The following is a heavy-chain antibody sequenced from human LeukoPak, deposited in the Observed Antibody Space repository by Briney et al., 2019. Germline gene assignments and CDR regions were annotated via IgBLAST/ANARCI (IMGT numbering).Heavy chain of an antibody. Sequence: SETLSLTCTVSGGSISSSSYYWGWIRQPPGKGLEWIGSIYYSGSTYYNPSLKSRVTISVDTSKNQFSLKPSSVTAADTAVYYCARVALPGVYYFDYWGQGTLVTVSS. CDR2: IYYSGST. J-gene: IGHJ4*02. CDR3: ARVALPGVYYFDY. D-gene: IGHD2-8*01. V-gene: IGHV4-39*07. CDR1: GGSISSSSYY.